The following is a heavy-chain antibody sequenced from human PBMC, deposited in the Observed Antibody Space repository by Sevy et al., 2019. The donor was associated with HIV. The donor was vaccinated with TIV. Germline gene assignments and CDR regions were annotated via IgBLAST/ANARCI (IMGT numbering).Heavy chain of an antibody. J-gene: IGHJ4*02. Sequence: GGSLRLSCAASGFSFSSYAMSWVRQAPGKGLEWVSTISGSGGNTYYADSVKGRFTISRDNSKNTLYLQMNSLRAEDTAVYYCAKDRVYNGNSDYFDYWGQGTLVTVSS. CDR2: ISGSGGNT. D-gene: IGHD3-10*01. CDR1: GFSFSSYA. CDR3: AKDRVYNGNSDYFDY. V-gene: IGHV3-23*01.